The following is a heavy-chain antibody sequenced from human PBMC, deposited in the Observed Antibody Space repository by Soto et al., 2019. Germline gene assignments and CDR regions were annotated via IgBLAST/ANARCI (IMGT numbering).Heavy chain of an antibody. D-gene: IGHD2-21*01. V-gene: IGHV3-7*01. CDR3: ARHVI. CDR1: GFSFSASW. Sequence: EVQLVESGGGLVQPGGYLRLSCAASGFSFSASWMSWARQVPGKGLARVANISPDGSRMAYVGSVNARFTISRGNAQNTLYLQMNSLTAEDTAVYYCARHVIRGQGTLVTVSS. J-gene: IGHJ4*02. CDR2: ISPDGSRM.